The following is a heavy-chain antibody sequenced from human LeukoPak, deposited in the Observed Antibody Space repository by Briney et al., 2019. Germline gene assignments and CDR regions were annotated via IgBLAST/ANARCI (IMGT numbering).Heavy chain of an antibody. V-gene: IGHV4-39*07. J-gene: IGHJ4*02. CDR2: IYYSGST. D-gene: IGHD2-15*01. CDR3: ARDDCSGGACFGYFDS. Sequence: PSETLSLTCTVSGASISSSAYYWGWIRQPPGKGLEWIGSIYYSGSTYYNPSLKSRVTISIDRSKNQFSLQLSSLTAADTAVYYCARDDCSGGACFGYFDSWGQGTLVTVSS. CDR1: GASISSSAYY.